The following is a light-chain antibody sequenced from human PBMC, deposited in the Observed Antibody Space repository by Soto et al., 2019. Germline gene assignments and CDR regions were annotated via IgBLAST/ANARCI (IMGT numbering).Light chain of an antibody. CDR1: QSVSSSY. CDR2: GAS. J-gene: IGKJ1*01. Sequence: DIVLMQSPGTLSLSPGERATLSCRASQSVSSSYLAWYQQKPGQAPRLLIYGASSRATGIPDRFSGSGSGTDFTLTISRLEPEDFAVYYCQQYGSSLTWTFGQGTKVDIK. V-gene: IGKV3-20*01. CDR3: QQYGSSLTWT.